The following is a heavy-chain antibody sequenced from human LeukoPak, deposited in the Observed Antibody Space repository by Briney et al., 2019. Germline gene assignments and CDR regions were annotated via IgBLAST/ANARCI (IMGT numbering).Heavy chain of an antibody. CDR3: AKGGDGYNYYFDY. CDR2: ISSSSSYI. V-gene: IGHV3-21*04. D-gene: IGHD5-24*01. Sequence: GGSLRLSCAASGFTFSSYSMNWVRQAPGKGLEWVSSISSSSSYIYYADSVKGRFIISRDNSKNTLYLQMNSLRAEDTAVYYCAKGGDGYNYYFDYWGQETLVTVSS. J-gene: IGHJ4*02. CDR1: GFTFSSYS.